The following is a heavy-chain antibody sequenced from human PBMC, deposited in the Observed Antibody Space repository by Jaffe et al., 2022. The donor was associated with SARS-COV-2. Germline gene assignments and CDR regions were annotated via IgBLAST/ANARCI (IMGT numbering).Heavy chain of an antibody. J-gene: IGHJ4*02. CDR1: GFTFSSYA. CDR3: AKDYYGSGSYCGFADY. V-gene: IGHV3-23*04. D-gene: IGHD3-10*01. CDR2: ISGSGGST. Sequence: EVQLVESGGGLVQPGGSLRLSCAASGFTFSSYAMSWVRQAPGKGLEWVSAISGSGGSTYYADSVKGRFTISRDNSKNTLYLQMNSLRAEDTAVYYCAKDYYGSGSYCGFADYWGQGTLVTVSS.